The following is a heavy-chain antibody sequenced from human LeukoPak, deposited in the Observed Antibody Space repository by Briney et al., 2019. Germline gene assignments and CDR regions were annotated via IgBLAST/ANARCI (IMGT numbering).Heavy chain of an antibody. V-gene: IGHV3-48*01. D-gene: IGHD3-3*01. CDR1: GFTFSMYN. J-gene: IGHJ4*02. CDR3: AKAPGQLYDFWSGPFHY. CDR2: ISGSSRTI. Sequence: GGPLRLSCAASGFTFSMYNMNWVRQAPGKGLEWGSYISGSSRTIYYADSVKGRFTIPRDNSKNTLYLQMNSLRAEDTAVYYCAKAPGQLYDFWSGPFHYWSQGTLGTVS.